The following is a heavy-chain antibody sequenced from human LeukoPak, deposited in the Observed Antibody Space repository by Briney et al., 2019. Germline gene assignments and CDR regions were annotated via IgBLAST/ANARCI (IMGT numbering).Heavy chain of an antibody. Sequence: SVKVSCKTSGGTFSSYAISWVRQAPGQGLEWMGGIIPIFGTANYAQKFQGRVTITTDESTSTAYMELSSLRSEDTAVYYCAREAAIHYDILTGVFDYWGQGTLVTVSS. J-gene: IGHJ4*02. CDR3: AREAAIHYDILTGVFDY. D-gene: IGHD3-9*01. V-gene: IGHV1-69*05. CDR1: GGTFSSYA. CDR2: IIPIFGTA.